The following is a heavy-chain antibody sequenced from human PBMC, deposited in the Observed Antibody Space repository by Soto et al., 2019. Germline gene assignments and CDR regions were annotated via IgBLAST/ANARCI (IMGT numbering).Heavy chain of an antibody. CDR3: XLXDXGXXIPIDY. D-gene: IGHD2-2*02. CDR2: IIPILGIA. CDR1: GGTFSSYT. Sequence: QVQLVQSGAEVKKPGSSVKVSCKASGGTFSSYTISWVRQAPGQGLEWMGRIIPILGIANYAQKFQGRVTITADKSTSTAYMELSSLRSEDTAVXXXXLXDXGXXIPIDYWGQGTLVTVSS. J-gene: IGHJ4*02. V-gene: IGHV1-69*02.